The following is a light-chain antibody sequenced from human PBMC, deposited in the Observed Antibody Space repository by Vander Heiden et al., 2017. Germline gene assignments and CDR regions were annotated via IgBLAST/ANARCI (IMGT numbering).Light chain of an antibody. CDR2: RNN. Sequence: QSVLTQPPSASGTPGQRVTISCSGSSSNIGSNYVYWYQQRPGTAPKLLIYRNNQRPSGVPDRFSGSKSGTSASLAISGLRSEDEADYYCAAWDDSLSGYYVFGTGTKVTVL. J-gene: IGLJ1*01. CDR1: SSNIGSNY. CDR3: AAWDDSLSGYYV. V-gene: IGLV1-47*01.